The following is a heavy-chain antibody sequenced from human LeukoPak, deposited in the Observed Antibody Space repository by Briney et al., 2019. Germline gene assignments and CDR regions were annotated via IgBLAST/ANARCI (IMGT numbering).Heavy chain of an antibody. CDR2: IRYDGSQK. Sequence: GGSLRLSWATSGLNFTTYGMHWVRQAPGKGLEWVTFIRYDGSQKYYADSVKGRFTISRDNSKNTLYLQMNSLRTDDTAIYYCAQPISTWSPGDYWGQGTLVTVSS. D-gene: IGHD6-13*01. CDR1: GLNFTTYG. CDR3: AQPISTWSPGDY. V-gene: IGHV3-30*02. J-gene: IGHJ4*02.